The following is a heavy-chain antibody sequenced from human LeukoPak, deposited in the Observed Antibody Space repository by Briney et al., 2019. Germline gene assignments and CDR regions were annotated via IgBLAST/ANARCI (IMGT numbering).Heavy chain of an antibody. CDR3: ARDRLGSPYYYGMDV. CDR1: GFTFSSYS. V-gene: IGHV3-48*04. D-gene: IGHD6-19*01. CDR2: ISSSSSTI. Sequence: GGSLRLSCAASGFTFSSYSMNWVRQAPGKGLEWVSYISSSSSTIYYADSVKGRFTISRDSAKNSLYLQMNSLRAEDTAVYYCARDRLGSPYYYGMDVWGQGTTVTVSS. J-gene: IGHJ6*02.